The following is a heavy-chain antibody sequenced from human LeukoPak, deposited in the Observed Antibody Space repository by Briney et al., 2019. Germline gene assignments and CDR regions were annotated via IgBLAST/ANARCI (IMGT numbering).Heavy chain of an antibody. Sequence: GGSLRLSCAASGFTFSSYSMNWVRQAPGKGLEWVSYISSSSSTIYYADSVKGRFTISRDSAKNSLYLQMNSLRAEDTAVYYCARDYYYDFWSRFDYWGQGTLVTVSS. J-gene: IGHJ4*02. V-gene: IGHV3-48*04. CDR1: GFTFSSYS. D-gene: IGHD3-3*01. CDR2: ISSSSSTI. CDR3: ARDYYYDFWSRFDY.